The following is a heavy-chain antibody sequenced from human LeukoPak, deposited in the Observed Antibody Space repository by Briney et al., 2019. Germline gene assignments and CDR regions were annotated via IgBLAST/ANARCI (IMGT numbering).Heavy chain of an antibody. CDR1: GYTFNVYY. Sequence: GASVKVSCKASGYTFNVYYIHWVRQAPGQGLEWMGWINPNSGGTNFAQKFQGRVTLTRDTPISTVYMELSRVTSDDTAVYYCARDQGGGATDFDYWGQGTLVTVSS. CDR2: INPNSGGT. J-gene: IGHJ4*02. CDR3: ARDQGGGATDFDY. V-gene: IGHV1-2*02. D-gene: IGHD1-26*01.